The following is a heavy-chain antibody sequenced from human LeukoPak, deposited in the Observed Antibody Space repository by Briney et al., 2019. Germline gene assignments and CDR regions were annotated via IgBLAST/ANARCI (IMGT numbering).Heavy chain of an antibody. Sequence: GGSLRLSCAASGFTFSSYGMHWVRRAPGKGLEWVAVISYDGSNKYYADSVKGRFTISRDNSKNTLYLQMNSLRAEDTAVYYFAKVHSSGWYGLFYFDYWGQGTLVTVSS. CDR2: ISYDGSNK. CDR1: GFTFSSYG. CDR3: AKVHSSGWYGLFYFDY. J-gene: IGHJ4*02. D-gene: IGHD6-19*01. V-gene: IGHV3-30*18.